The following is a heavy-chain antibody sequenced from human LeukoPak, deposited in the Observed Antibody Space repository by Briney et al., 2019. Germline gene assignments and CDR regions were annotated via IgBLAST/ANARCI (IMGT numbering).Heavy chain of an antibody. CDR3: ARGESWSLDY. CDR2: IYYSGNT. V-gene: IGHV4-59*01. CDR1: GGSISSYY. Sequence: SETLSLTCTVSGGSISSYYWSWIRQPPGRGLEWIGYIYYSGNTNYNPSLKSRVTISVDTSKNQFSLKLSSVTAADTAVYYCARGESWSLDYWGQGTLVTVSS. J-gene: IGHJ4*02.